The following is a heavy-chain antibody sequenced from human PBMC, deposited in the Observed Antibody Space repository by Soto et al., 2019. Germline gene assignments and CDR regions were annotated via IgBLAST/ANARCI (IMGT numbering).Heavy chain of an antibody. CDR1: GGSISSYY. CDR2: IYYSGST. V-gene: IGHV4-59*01. CDR3: ARGYSGYGFDS. Sequence: SAALSLTCTVSGGSISSYYWSWIRQPPGKGLEWIGYIYYSGSTNYNPSLKSRVTISVDTSKNQFSLKLSSVTAADPAVYYCARGYSGYGFDSWGQGTLVTVSS. D-gene: IGHD5-12*01. J-gene: IGHJ4*02.